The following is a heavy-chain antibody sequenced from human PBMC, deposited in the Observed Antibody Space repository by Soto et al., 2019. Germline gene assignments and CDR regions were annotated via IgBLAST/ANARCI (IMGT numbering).Heavy chain of an antibody. Sequence: VQLVESGGGLVQPGGSLRLSCAASGFTFSSYEMNWVRQAPGKGLEWVSYISSSGSTIFYADSVKGRFTISRDNAKNSLYLQMNSLRAEDTAVYYCARDDGLGLAPYYGMDVWGQGTTVTVSS. CDR1: GFTFSSYE. CDR3: ARDDGLGLAPYYGMDV. D-gene: IGHD3-10*01. CDR2: ISSSGSTI. V-gene: IGHV3-48*03. J-gene: IGHJ6*02.